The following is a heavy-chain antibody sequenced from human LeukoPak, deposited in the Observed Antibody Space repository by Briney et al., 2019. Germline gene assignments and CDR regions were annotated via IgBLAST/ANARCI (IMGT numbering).Heavy chain of an antibody. Sequence: ASVKVSCKASGYTFTNYYMHWVRQAPGQGPEWMGVINPSGGSTSYPQKFQGRVTMTRDTSTSTVYMELSSLRSEDTAVYYCALKGFWGGRNACDIWGQGTMVTVSS. CDR2: INPSGGST. CDR1: GYTFTNYY. J-gene: IGHJ3*02. V-gene: IGHV1-46*03. CDR3: ALKGFWGGRNACDI. D-gene: IGHD3-3*01.